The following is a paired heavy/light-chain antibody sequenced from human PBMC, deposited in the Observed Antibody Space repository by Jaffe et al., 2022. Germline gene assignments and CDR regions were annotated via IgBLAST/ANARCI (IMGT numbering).Heavy chain of an antibody. Sequence: QVNLQESGPGLVKPSETLSLTCNVSGASISRYYWTWIRQPPGKGLEWIGYVFFSGSTGYNPSLKSRATISLQSSKSQFSLSLRAMTAADTAVYYCVRRDYDLYFMDVWGKGTMVAVSS. V-gene: IGHV4-59*01. D-gene: IGHD3-3*01. CDR2: VFFSGST. CDR3: VRRDYDLYFMDV. J-gene: IGHJ6*03. CDR1: GASISRYY.
Light chain of an antibody. Sequence: QPVLTQPPSVSGAPGQRVTISCTGSSSNIGAGHAVFWYQQFPGTAPRLLIYGNSNRPSGVPDRFSGSKSGTSASLAITGLRAEDEADYYCQSYDNALSGSGVFGGGTRLTVL. CDR1: SSNIGAGHA. CDR2: GNS. V-gene: IGLV1-40*01. J-gene: IGLJ3*02. CDR3: QSYDNALSGSGV.